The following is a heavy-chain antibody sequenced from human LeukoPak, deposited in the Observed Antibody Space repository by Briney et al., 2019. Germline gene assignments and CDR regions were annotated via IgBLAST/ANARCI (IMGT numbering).Heavy chain of an antibody. CDR2: VSGGGHRT. Sequence: PGGSLRLSCAASGFTFSNYDMTWVRQAPGKGLEWVSLVSGGGHRTYYTDSVKGRFTVSRDNSKNTLYLQMNSLRAEDTAVYYCAKEQYRSGYFRQPPDAFDIWGQGTMVTVSS. CDR3: AKEQYRSGYFRQPPDAFDI. V-gene: IGHV3-23*01. J-gene: IGHJ3*02. CDR1: GFTFSNYD. D-gene: IGHD3-3*01.